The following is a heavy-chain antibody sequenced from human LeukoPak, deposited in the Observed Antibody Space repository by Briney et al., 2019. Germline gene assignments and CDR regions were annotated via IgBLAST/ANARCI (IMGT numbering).Heavy chain of an antibody. Sequence: PGGSLRLSCAASGFTFSSYYMTWVRQAPGKGLEWVSSISRSSRNIFYADSVKGRFTISRDNAKSPLYLHMNSLRADDTAMYYCASPQRGVFHGGYGMDVWGQGTTVTVSS. CDR1: GFTFSSYY. CDR3: ASPQRGVFHGGYGMDV. V-gene: IGHV3-21*01. D-gene: IGHD3-10*01. J-gene: IGHJ6*02. CDR2: ISRSSRNI.